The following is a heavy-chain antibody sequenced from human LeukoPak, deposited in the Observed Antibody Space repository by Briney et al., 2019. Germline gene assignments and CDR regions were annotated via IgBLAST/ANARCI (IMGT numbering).Heavy chain of an antibody. V-gene: IGHV3-21*01. Sequence: GGSLRLSCAASGFTFSSYSMNWVRRAPGKGLEWVSSISSSSSYIYYADSVKGRFTISRDNAKNSLYLQMNSLRAEDTAVYYCASSVDTAMVQVPPEYYFDYWGQGTLVTVSS. D-gene: IGHD5-18*01. CDR1: GFTFSSYS. J-gene: IGHJ4*02. CDR2: ISSSSSYI. CDR3: ASSVDTAMVQVPPEYYFDY.